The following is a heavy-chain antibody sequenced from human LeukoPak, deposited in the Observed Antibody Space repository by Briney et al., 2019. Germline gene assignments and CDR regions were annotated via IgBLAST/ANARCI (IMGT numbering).Heavy chain of an antibody. CDR1: GGSFSGYY. CDR3: ATITPYSSSWYGGAWFDP. V-gene: IGHV4-34*01. CDR2: INHSGST. D-gene: IGHD6-13*01. Sequence: SETLSLTCAVYGGSFSGYYWSWIRQPPGKGLEWIGEINHSGSTNYNPSLKSRVTISVDTSKNQFSLKLSSVTAADTAVYYCATITPYSSSWYGGAWFDPWGQGTLVTVSS. J-gene: IGHJ5*02.